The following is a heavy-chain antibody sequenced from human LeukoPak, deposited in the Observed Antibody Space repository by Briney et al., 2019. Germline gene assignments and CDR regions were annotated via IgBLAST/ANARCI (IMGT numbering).Heavy chain of an antibody. CDR3: ARNKYSISSDY. D-gene: IGHD6-6*01. CDR1: GGTFSSYE. V-gene: IGHV1-69*06. Sequence: SVKVSCKASGGTFSSYEISWVRQAPGQGLEWMGGIIPMFGTAKYAQKFQGRVTITADKSTSTAYMELRSLRSDDTAVYYCARNKYSISSDYWGQGTLVTVSS. J-gene: IGHJ4*02. CDR2: IIPMFGTA.